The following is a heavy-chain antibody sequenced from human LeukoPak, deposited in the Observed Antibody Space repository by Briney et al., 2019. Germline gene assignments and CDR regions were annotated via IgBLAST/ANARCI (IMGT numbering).Heavy chain of an antibody. V-gene: IGHV3-30*04. Sequence: PGGSLRLSCEASGFTFRDYAMHWVRQAPGKGLEWVAVISYDGSNKYYADSVKGRFTISRDNSKNTLYLQMNSLRAEDTAVYYCAKDAGSGYYYDSSGSFDYWGQGTLVTVSS. CDR3: AKDAGSGYYYDSSGSFDY. CDR2: ISYDGSNK. CDR1: GFTFRDYA. D-gene: IGHD3-22*01. J-gene: IGHJ4*02.